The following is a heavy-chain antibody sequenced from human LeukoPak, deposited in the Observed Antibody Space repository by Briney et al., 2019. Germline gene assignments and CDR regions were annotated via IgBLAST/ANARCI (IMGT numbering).Heavy chain of an antibody. J-gene: IGHJ3*02. Sequence: SETLSLTCTVSGGSLSSSSYYWGWIRQPPGKGLEWVGTIYYSGSTYYNPSLKSRVTISVDTSKNQFSLKLSSVTAADTAVYYCARHRYGYYDAFDTWGQGTMVTVSS. V-gene: IGHV4-39*01. CDR2: IYYSGST. CDR3: ARHRYGYYDAFDT. CDR1: GGSLSSSSYY. D-gene: IGHD4-17*01.